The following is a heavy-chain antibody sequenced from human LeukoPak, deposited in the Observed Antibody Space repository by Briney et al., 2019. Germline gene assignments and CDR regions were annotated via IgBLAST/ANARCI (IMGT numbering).Heavy chain of an antibody. V-gene: IGHV1-18*01. J-gene: IGHJ6*03. CDR3: ARRTIDYYYDMDV. D-gene: IGHD1-7*01. Sequence: ASVKLSCKASGYTFTIYGISWVRHAPGQGLEWMGWISANNGDTNYAQKLQGRVTMTTDTSTSTAYMEVRSLRSDGSAVYYCARRTIDYYYDMDVWGNGTTVTVSS. CDR2: ISANNGDT. CDR1: GYTFTIYG.